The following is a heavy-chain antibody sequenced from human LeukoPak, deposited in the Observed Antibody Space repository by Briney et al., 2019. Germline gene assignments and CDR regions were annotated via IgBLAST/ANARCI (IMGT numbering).Heavy chain of an antibody. CDR1: GFTFSSYS. V-gene: IGHV3-21*01. CDR2: ISSSSSYI. J-gene: IGHJ4*02. D-gene: IGHD5-12*01. Sequence: GGSLRLSCAASGFTFSSYSMNWVRQAPGKGLEWVSSISSSSSYIYYADSMKGRITISRDNAKNSLYLQMNSLRAEDTAVYYCARDRPYSGFDSPSDYWGQGTLVTVSS. CDR3: ARDRPYSGFDSPSDY.